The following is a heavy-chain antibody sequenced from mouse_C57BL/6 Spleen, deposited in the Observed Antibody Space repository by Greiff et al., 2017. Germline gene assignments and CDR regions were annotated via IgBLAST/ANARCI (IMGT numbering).Heavy chain of an antibody. Sequence: VQRVESGPGLVAPSQSLSITCTVSGFSLTSYGVRWVRQPPGKGLEWMGVIWGDGSTNYHSALISRLSISKENYKSQYFLKLTSLQTDDTATYYCAKSDGVTARRYVDVWGTGTTVTVSS. V-gene: IGHV2-3*01. J-gene: IGHJ1*03. CDR2: IWGDGST. CDR3: AKSDGVTARRYVDV. CDR1: GFSLTSYG. D-gene: IGHD2-2*01.